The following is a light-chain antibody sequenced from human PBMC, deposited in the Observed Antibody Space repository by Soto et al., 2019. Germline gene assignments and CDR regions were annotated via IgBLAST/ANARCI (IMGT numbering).Light chain of an antibody. CDR2: GAS. J-gene: IGKJ2*01. V-gene: IGKV3-20*01. Sequence: EIVLRQSPGTLSLSPGERSTLSCMASQSVSSSYLAWYQQKPGQAPRLLIYGASSRATGIPDRFSGSGSGTDFTLTIGRLEPEDFAMYYCPHYGGSYTVGQVTRLEIK. CDR1: QSVSSSY. CDR3: PHYGGSYT.